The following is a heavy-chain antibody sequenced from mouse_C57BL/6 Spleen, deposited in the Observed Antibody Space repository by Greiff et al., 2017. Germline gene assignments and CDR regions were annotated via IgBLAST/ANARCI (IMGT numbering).Heavy chain of an antibody. J-gene: IGHJ1*03. CDR2: IYPGDGDT. CDR1: GYAFSSYW. V-gene: IGHV1-80*01. Sequence: QVQLQQSGAELVKPGASVKISCKASGYAFSSYWMNWVKQRPGKGLEWIGQIYPGDGDTNYNGKFKGKATLTADKSSSTAYMQLSSLTSEDSAVYFCARGSGSIGYFDVWGTGTTVTVSS. CDR3: ARGSGSIGYFDV. D-gene: IGHD1-1*01.